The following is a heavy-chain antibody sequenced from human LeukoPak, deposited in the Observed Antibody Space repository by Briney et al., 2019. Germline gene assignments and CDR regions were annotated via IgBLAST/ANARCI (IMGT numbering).Heavy chain of an antibody. CDR2: IKQDGSEK. D-gene: IGHD3-3*01. V-gene: IGHV3-7*01. CDR3: ARSGSLYDFWSGYYPSPFDY. CDR1: GFTFSSYW. J-gene: IGHJ4*02. Sequence: PGGSLRLSCAASGFTFSSYWMSWVRQAPGKGLEWVANIKQDGSEKYYVDSVKGRFTISRDNAKNSLYLQMNSLRAEDTAVHYCARSGSLYDFWSGYYPSPFDYWGQGTLVTVSS.